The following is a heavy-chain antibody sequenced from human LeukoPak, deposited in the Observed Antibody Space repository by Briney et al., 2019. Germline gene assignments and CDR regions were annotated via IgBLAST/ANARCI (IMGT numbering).Heavy chain of an antibody. D-gene: IGHD1-26*01. V-gene: IGHV1-2*02. CDR1: GYTFTGYY. J-gene: IGHJ4*02. Sequence: ASVKVSCKASGYTFTGYYVHWVRQAPGQGLEWMGWINPNSGGTNYAQKFQGRVTMTRDTSISTAYMELSRLRSDDTAVYYCARAIEWEPYYFDYWGQGTLVTVSS. CDR2: INPNSGGT. CDR3: ARAIEWEPYYFDY.